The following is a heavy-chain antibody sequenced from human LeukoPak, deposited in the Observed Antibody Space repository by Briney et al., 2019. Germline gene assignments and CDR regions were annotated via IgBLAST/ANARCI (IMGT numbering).Heavy chain of an antibody. D-gene: IGHD3-22*01. CDR2: IWYDGSNK. CDR1: GFTFSSYS. CDR3: ARAPPVAPYYYDSSGYYYFDY. J-gene: IGHJ4*02. V-gene: IGHV3-33*08. Sequence: GGSLRLSCAASGFTFSSYSMHWVRQAPGKGLEWVAVIWYDGSNKYYADSVKGRFTISRDNSKNTLYLQMNSLRAEDTAVYYCARAPPVAPYYYDSSGYYYFDYWGQGTLVTVSS.